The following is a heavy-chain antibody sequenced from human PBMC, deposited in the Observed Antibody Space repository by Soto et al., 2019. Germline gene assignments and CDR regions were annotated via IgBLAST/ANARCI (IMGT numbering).Heavy chain of an antibody. J-gene: IGHJ3*02. Sequence: ASVKVYCKASGYTFTSYAMHWVRQAPGQRLEWMGWSNAGNGNTKYSQEFQDRVTITRDTSAGTAHMELRSLRSEDTAVYYCARAISLSPSFDIWGQGTMVTVSS. CDR3: ARAISLSPSFDI. V-gene: IGHV1-3*02. CDR2: SNAGNGNT. CDR1: GYTFTSYA.